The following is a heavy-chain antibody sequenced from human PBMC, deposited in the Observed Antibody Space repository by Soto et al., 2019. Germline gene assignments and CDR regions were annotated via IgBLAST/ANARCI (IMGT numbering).Heavy chain of an antibody. D-gene: IGHD2-8*01. V-gene: IGHV4-31*03. CDR1: GGSISSDPFY. CDR3: ASGALHEFCISGVCYLSGYFQH. CDR2: IHYGGST. Sequence: QVHLQESGPGLVKPSETLSLTCIVSGGSISSDPFYWSWIRQRPGRGLEWIAYIHYGGSTYYNPSLKRRLCISVDTSKNEFSLKLSSVTAADTAMYYCASGALHEFCISGVCYLSGYFQHWGQGTLVTASS. J-gene: IGHJ1*01.